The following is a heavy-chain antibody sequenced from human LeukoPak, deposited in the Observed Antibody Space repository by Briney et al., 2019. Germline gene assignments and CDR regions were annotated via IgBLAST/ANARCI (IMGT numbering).Heavy chain of an antibody. V-gene: IGHV4-38-2*01. J-gene: IGHJ5*02. CDR2: ISHSGST. D-gene: IGHD1-14*01. CDR3: ARVTSRLGWFDP. Sequence: PSETLSLTCAVYGGSLSDYYWGWIRQPPGKGLEWIGSISHSGSTYYNPSLKSRVTISVDTSKNQFSLKLRSVTAADTAVYYCARVTSRLGWFDPWGQGTLVTVSS. CDR1: GGSLSDYY.